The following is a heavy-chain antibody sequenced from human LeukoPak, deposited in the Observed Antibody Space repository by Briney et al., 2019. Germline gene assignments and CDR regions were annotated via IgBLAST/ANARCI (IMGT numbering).Heavy chain of an antibody. D-gene: IGHD3-10*01. V-gene: IGHV4-59*01. J-gene: IGHJ5*02. CDR2: IYYSGST. CDR3: ARTTMVRGVIIALEYNWFDP. CDR1: GGSISSYY. Sequence: PSETLSLTCTVSGGSISSYYWSWIRQPPGKGLEWIGYIYYSGSTNYNPSLKSRVTISVDTSKNQFSLKLSSVTAADTAVYYCARTTMVRGVIIALEYNWFDPRGQGTLVTVSS.